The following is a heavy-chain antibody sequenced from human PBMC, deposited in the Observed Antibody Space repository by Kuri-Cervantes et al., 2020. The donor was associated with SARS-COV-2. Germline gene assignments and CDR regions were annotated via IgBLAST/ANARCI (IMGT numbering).Heavy chain of an antibody. CDR1: GFTFSNAW. CDR2: IKSKTDGGTT. Sequence: ESLKISCAASGFTFSNAWMSWVRQAPGKGLEWVGRIKSKTDGGTTDYAAPVKGRFNISRDDSKNTLYLQMNSLKTEDTAVYYCTTEAIALDIVVVPAAFDYWGQGTLVTVSS. D-gene: IGHD2-2*01. J-gene: IGHJ4*02. CDR3: TTEAIALDIVVVPAAFDY. V-gene: IGHV3-15*01.